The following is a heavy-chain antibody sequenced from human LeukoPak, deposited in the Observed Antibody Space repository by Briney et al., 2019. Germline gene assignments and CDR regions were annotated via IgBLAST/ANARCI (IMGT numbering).Heavy chain of an antibody. CDR2: FKSKTDGVTT. CDR1: GFTFTKAW. CDR3: TDGYSLFDY. Sequence: GGSLRLSCAASGFTFTKAWMDWDRQAPGKGLDWVGHFKSKTDGVTTDYAAPVKGRFSISRDDSKNTLYLQMNSLKTEDTAVYYCTDGYSLFDYWGQGTLVTVSS. J-gene: IGHJ4*02. V-gene: IGHV3-15*07. D-gene: IGHD5-24*01.